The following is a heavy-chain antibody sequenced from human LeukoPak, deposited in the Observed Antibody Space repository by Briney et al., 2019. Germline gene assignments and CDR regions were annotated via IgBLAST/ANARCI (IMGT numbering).Heavy chain of an antibody. CDR1: GGSFSGYY. D-gene: IGHD6-6*01. Sequence: SETLSLTCAVYGGSFSGYYWSWIRQPPGKGLEWIGEINHSGSTSYNPSLKSRVTISVDTSKNQFSLKLSSVTAADTAVYYCARGGVAARPPLDYWGQGTLVTVSS. V-gene: IGHV4-34*01. J-gene: IGHJ4*02. CDR3: ARGGVAARPPLDY. CDR2: INHSGST.